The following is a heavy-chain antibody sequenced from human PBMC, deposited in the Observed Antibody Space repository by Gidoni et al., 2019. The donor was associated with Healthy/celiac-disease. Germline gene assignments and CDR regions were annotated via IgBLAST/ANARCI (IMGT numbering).Heavy chain of an antibody. D-gene: IGHD3-10*01. J-gene: IGHJ6*02. CDR1: GYSFPSYW. CDR2: IDPSDSYT. Sequence: EVQLVQSGAEVKKPGESLRISCKGSGYSFPSYWISWVRQMPGKGLEWMGRIDPSDSYTNYSPSFQGHVTISADKSISTAYLQWSSLKASDTAMYYCAREAWKVGELLGYYYGMDVWGQGTTVTVSS. CDR3: AREAWKVGELLGYYYGMDV. V-gene: IGHV5-10-1*03.